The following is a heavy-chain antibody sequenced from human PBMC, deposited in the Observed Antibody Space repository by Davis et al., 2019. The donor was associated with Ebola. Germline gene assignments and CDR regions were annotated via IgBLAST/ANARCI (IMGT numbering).Heavy chain of an antibody. CDR2: INSDGSST. Sequence: PGGSLRLSCAASGFTFSSYWMHWVRQAPGKGLVWVSRINSDGSSTSYADSVKGRFTISRDNAKNTLYLQMNSLRAEDTAVYYCAREVHYSGSYPESDFDYWGQGTLVTVSS. D-gene: IGHD1-26*01. CDR3: AREVHYSGSYPESDFDY. V-gene: IGHV3-74*01. J-gene: IGHJ4*02. CDR1: GFTFSSYW.